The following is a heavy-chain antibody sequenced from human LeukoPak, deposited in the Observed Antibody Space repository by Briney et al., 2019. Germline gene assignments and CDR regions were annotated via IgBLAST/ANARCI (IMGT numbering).Heavy chain of an antibody. Sequence: ASVKVSCKASGYTFTNYAVNWVRQAPGRGLEWMGWINTNTGNPTYAQGFTGRFVFSLDTSVSTAYLQINSLKAEDTAVYYCAREGRSGSSWFLANWGQGVLVTVSS. CDR2: INTNTGNP. CDR1: GYTFTNYA. D-gene: IGHD6-13*01. J-gene: IGHJ4*02. CDR3: AREGRSGSSWFLAN. V-gene: IGHV7-4-1*02.